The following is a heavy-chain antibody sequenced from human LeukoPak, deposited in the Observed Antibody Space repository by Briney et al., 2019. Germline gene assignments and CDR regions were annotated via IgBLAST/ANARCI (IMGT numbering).Heavy chain of an antibody. Sequence: TGGSLRLSCAASGFTFSSYSMNWVRQAPGKGLEWVSSISSSSSYIYYADSVKGRFTISRDNAKNSLYLQMNSLRAEDTAVYYCARRGRTERAFDIWGQGTMVTVSS. V-gene: IGHV3-21*01. D-gene: IGHD2-8*02. CDR3: ARRGRTERAFDI. CDR1: GFTFSSYS. CDR2: ISSSSSYI. J-gene: IGHJ3*02.